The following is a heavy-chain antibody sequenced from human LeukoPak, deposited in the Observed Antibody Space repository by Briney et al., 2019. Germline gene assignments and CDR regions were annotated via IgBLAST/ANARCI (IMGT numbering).Heavy chain of an antibody. D-gene: IGHD6-6*01. CDR1: GGTFSSYA. Sequence: SVKVSCKASGGTFSSYAISWVRQAPGQGLEWMGGIIPIFGTANYAQKFQGRVTITTDESTSTAYMELSSLRSEDTAVYYCATGGVEYSSSSAFSWGQGTLVTVSS. CDR2: IIPIFGTA. CDR3: ATGGVEYSSSSAFS. J-gene: IGHJ4*02. V-gene: IGHV1-69*05.